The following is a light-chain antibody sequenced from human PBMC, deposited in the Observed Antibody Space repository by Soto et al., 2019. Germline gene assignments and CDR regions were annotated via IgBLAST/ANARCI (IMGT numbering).Light chain of an antibody. V-gene: IGKV3-20*01. CDR1: QSVGSSY. CDR2: GAS. J-gene: IGKJ2*01. Sequence: EIVLTQSPGTLSLSPGERATLSCRASQSVGSSYLAWYQQKPGQAPRLLIYGASIRATGIPDRFSGSGSGTEFTLTISRLEPEDFAVYYCQQYSRSPETFGQGTKLEIK. CDR3: QQYSRSPET.